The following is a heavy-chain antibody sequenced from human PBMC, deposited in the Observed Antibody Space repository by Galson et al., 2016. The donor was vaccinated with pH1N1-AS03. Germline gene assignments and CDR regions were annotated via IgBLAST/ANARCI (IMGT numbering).Heavy chain of an antibody. D-gene: IGHD4-17*01. CDR1: GGTFSSYV. CDR2: IIPIFGTA. CDR3: ARGGGTTVTLDY. J-gene: IGHJ4*02. Sequence: SVKVSCKASGGTFSSYVISWVRQAPGQGLEWMGEIIPIFGTANYAQRFQGRVTITADESTRTVYMDLNSLGSDDTAVYYCARGGGTTVTLDYWGQGTQVIVSS. V-gene: IGHV1-69*13.